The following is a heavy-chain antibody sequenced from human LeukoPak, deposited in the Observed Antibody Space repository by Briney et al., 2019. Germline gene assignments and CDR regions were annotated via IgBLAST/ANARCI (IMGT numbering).Heavy chain of an antibody. V-gene: IGHV4-39*01. CDR3: ARFTGYCSSTSCYGAFDI. Sequence: PSETLSLTCTVSGGSISSSSYYWGWLRQPPGKGLEWIGSIYYSGSTYYNPSLKSRVTISVDTSKNQFSLKLSSVTAADTAVYYCARFTGYCSSTSCYGAFDIWGQGTMVTVSS. J-gene: IGHJ3*02. CDR1: GGSISSSSYY. CDR2: IYYSGST. D-gene: IGHD2-2*01.